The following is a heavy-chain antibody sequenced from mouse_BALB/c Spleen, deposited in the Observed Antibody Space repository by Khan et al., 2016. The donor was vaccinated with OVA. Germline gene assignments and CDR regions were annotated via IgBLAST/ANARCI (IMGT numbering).Heavy chain of an antibody. V-gene: IGHV1-4*01. J-gene: IGHJ4*01. CDR2: INPRSGYT. CDR3: ARRTTGYALDY. CDR1: GYSFTSHT. Sequence: QVQLQQSGAELARPGASVKMSCKASGYSFTSHTMHWVKQRPGQGLEWIGYINPRSGYTNYNQKFNDKATLTADKSSSTAYMQLSSRTSEDSAVYYCARRTTGYALDYWGQGTSVTVSS. D-gene: IGHD2-14*01.